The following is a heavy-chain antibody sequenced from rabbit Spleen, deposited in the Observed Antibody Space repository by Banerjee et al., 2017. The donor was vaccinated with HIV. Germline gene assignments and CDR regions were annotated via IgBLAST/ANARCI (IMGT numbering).Heavy chain of an antibody. CDR1: GFSFSSSYW. V-gene: IGHV1S40*01. D-gene: IGHD6-1*01. CDR3: ARTSYYSYAYGVYGYAPYFTL. J-gene: IGHJ4*01. Sequence: QSLEESGGDLVKPGASLTLTCTASGFSFSSSYWMCWVRQAPGKGLELIACIYTSRGSTWYASWVNGRFTISKTSSTTVTLQMTSLTAADTATYFCARTSYYSYAYGVYGYAPYFTLWGPGTLVTVS. CDR2: IYTSRGST.